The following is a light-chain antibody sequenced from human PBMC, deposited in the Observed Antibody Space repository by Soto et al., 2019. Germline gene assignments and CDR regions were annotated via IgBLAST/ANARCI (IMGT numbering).Light chain of an antibody. V-gene: IGLV2-14*01. Sequence: QSALTQPASVSGSPGQSITISCTGTSSDVDGYNYVSWYQQHPGKAPKLMIYDVSNRPSGVSNRFSGSKSGNTASLTISGLQAEDEDDCYCSSYTSSSTRVFGTGTKVTVL. CDR1: SSDVDGYNY. CDR3: SSYTSSSTRV. J-gene: IGLJ1*01. CDR2: DVS.